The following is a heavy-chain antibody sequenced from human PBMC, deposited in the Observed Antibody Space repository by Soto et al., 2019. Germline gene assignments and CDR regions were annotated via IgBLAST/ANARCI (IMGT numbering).Heavy chain of an antibody. CDR2: ISYDRTNK. V-gene: IGHV3-30*18. D-gene: IGHD1-1*01. CDR3: AKDRNGDYDY. CDR1: GFTFRSHG. Sequence: GGSLRLSCGASGFTFRSHGMNWVRQAPGKGLKWVVVISYDRTNKCYADSVTGRLTISRDNSKNTLNLQMNSLRAEDTAVYYCAKDRNGDYDYWGQGTLVTVSS. J-gene: IGHJ4*02.